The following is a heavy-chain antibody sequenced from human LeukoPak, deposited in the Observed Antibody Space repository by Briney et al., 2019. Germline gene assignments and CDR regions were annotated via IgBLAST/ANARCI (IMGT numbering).Heavy chain of an antibody. D-gene: IGHD2-2*01. Sequence: SVKVSFKASGGTFSSYAISWVRQAPGQGLEWMGGIIPIFGTANYAQKFQGRVTITADESTSTAYMELRRLRDEGRAGDLCGRESCSSTSCYAEDYYYYGMGVWGKGTTVTVSS. CDR2: IIPIFGTA. CDR3: GRESCSSTSCYAEDYYYYGMGV. V-gene: IGHV1-69*01. CDR1: GGTFSSYA. J-gene: IGHJ6*04.